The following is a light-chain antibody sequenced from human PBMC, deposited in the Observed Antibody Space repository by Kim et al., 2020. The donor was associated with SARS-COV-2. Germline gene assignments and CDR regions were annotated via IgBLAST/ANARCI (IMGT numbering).Light chain of an antibody. J-gene: IGKJ2*01. CDR2: GAS. CDR3: QQYNMWPPYI. CDR1: QSVGSD. Sequence: VSPGERATRSCRASQSVGSDLAWYQQRPGQAPRLLIYGASTRATGVPARFSGSGSGTEFTLTISSPQSEDFAVYYCQQYNMWPPYIFGQGTKLEI. V-gene: IGKV3-15*01.